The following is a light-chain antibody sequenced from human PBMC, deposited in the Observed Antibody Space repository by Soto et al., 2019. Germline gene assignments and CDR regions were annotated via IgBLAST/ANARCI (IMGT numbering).Light chain of an antibody. CDR1: QSVGSY. CDR2: DAY. V-gene: IGKV3-11*01. J-gene: IGKJ1*01. CDR3: QQRTNWPRT. Sequence: EIVLTQSPATLSLSPGERATLSCRASQSVGSYLACYQQKPGQAPRLLIYDAYNRATGIPARFSGSGSGTDFTLTISSLEPEDFAVYYCQQRTNWPRTFGQGTKVDIK.